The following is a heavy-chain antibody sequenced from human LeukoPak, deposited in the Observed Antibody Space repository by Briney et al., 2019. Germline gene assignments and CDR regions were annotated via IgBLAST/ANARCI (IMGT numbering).Heavy chain of an antibody. D-gene: IGHD6-13*01. J-gene: IGHJ4*02. Sequence: ASVKVSCKASGYIFTDYYLHWVRQAPGQGLEWMGRINPNSGGTNYAQKFQGRVTMTRDTSISTAYMELSRLRSDDTAVYYCARNVRAAAGIYYFDYWGQGTLVTVSS. CDR3: ARNVRAAAGIYYFDY. CDR1: GYIFTDYY. CDR2: INPNSGGT. V-gene: IGHV1-2*06.